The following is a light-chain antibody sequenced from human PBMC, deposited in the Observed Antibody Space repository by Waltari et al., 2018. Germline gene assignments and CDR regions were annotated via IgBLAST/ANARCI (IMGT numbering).Light chain of an antibody. CDR1: QSVLYSSNNKNY. J-gene: IGKJ1*01. Sequence: DIVMTQSPDSLDVSLGERATINCKTSQSVLYSSNNKNYLAWYQQKPGQPPKLLIYWASTRESGVPDRFSGSESGTDFTLTISSLQAEDVAVYYCQQYYTTPRTFGQGTKVEIK. CDR3: QQYYTTPRT. CDR2: WAS. V-gene: IGKV4-1*01.